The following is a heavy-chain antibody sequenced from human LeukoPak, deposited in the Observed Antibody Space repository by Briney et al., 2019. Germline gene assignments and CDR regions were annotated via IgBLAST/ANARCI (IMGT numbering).Heavy chain of an antibody. Sequence: PGGSLRLSCAASGFTFSSYWMSWVRQAPGKGQEWVANIKQDGSEKYYVDSVKGRFTISRDNAKNSLYLQMNSLRAEGTAVYYCARGRGRIAAAGTGYYMDVWGKGTTVTVSS. CDR2: IKQDGSEK. J-gene: IGHJ6*03. CDR1: GFTFSSYW. D-gene: IGHD6-13*01. CDR3: ARGRGRIAAAGTGYYMDV. V-gene: IGHV3-7*01.